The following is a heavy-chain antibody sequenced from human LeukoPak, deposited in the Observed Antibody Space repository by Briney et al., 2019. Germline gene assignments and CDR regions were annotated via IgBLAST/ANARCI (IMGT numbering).Heavy chain of an antibody. J-gene: IGHJ4*02. CDR1: GYSFTSYW. D-gene: IGHD2-2*01. CDR3: ARRPTTCSSTSCYIDY. Sequence: GESLKISCKGSGYSFTSYWIGWVRQMPGKGLEWMGIIYPGDSDTRYSPSFQGQVTISADKSISTAYLQWSSLKASDTAMYYCARRPTTCSSTSCYIDYWGQGTLVTVSS. V-gene: IGHV5-51*01. CDR2: IYPGDSDT.